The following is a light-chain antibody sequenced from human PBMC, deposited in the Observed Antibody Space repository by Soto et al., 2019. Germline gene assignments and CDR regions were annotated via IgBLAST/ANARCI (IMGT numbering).Light chain of an antibody. CDR3: LQTSYFPFT. Sequence: DILMTQSQSSVSASVGDRVTITCRASQAVKFWLAWYQQKPGRAPQLLIYAASTLQSGVTSRFTSTGSGTDFTLTITSLQPEDVATYFCLQTSYFPFTFGPGTRVDIK. J-gene: IGKJ3*01. V-gene: IGKV1-12*01. CDR1: QAVKFW. CDR2: AAS.